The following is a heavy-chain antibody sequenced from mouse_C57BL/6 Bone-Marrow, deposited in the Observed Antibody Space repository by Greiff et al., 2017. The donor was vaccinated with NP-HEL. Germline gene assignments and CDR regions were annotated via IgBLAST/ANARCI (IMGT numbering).Heavy chain of an antibody. Sequence: EVKLQESGGGLVKPGGSLKLSCAASGFTFSSYAMSWVRQTPEKRLEWVATISDGGSYTYYPDNVKGRFTISRDNAKNNLYLQMSHLKSEDTAMYYCARDLFYYYGSSPLFAYWGQGTLVTVSA. CDR1: GFTFSSYA. CDR2: ISDGGSYT. J-gene: IGHJ3*01. CDR3: ARDLFYYYGSSPLFAY. V-gene: IGHV5-4*01. D-gene: IGHD1-1*01.